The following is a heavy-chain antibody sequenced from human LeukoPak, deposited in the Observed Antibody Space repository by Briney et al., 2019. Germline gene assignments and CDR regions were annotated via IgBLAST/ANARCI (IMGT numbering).Heavy chain of an antibody. CDR3: ARAGAVAVKD. V-gene: IGHV4-34*01. Sequence: SETLSLTCAVYGGSFSGYYWSWIRQPPGKGLEWIWEINHSGSTNYNPSLKSRVTISVDTSKNQFSLKLSSVTAADTAVYYCARAGAVAVKDWGQGTLVTVSS. J-gene: IGHJ4*02. D-gene: IGHD6-19*01. CDR1: GGSFSGYY. CDR2: INHSGST.